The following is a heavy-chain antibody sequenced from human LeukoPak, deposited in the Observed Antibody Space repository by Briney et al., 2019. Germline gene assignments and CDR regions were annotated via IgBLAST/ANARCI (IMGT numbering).Heavy chain of an antibody. CDR2: INPNSGGT. CDR3: ARGPLGYCSSTSCYDAFDI. CDR1: GYTFTGYY. Sequence: ASVTVSCKASGYTFTGYYMHWVRQAPGQGLEWMGWINPNSGGTNYAQKFQGRVTMTRDTSISTAYMELSRLRSDDTAVYYCARGPLGYCSSTSCYDAFDIWGQGTMVTVSS. J-gene: IGHJ3*02. D-gene: IGHD2-2*01. V-gene: IGHV1-2*02.